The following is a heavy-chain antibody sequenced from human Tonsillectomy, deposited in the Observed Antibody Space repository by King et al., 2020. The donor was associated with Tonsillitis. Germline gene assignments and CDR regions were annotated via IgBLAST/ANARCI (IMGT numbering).Heavy chain of an antibody. CDR1: GFSLRIYV. CDR2: TSYDESEN. J-gene: IGHJ3*01. V-gene: IGHV3-30-3*02. D-gene: IGHD1-14*01. Sequence: VQLQESGGGVVQPGRSLRLSCAASGFSLRIYVMHWVRQAPGKGLEWGATSYDESENFYADSVKGRFTISRDNSKDTLYLQMNSLRTEDTAPYYCAKEYNAFDVWGQGTMVTVSS. CDR3: AKEYNAFDV.